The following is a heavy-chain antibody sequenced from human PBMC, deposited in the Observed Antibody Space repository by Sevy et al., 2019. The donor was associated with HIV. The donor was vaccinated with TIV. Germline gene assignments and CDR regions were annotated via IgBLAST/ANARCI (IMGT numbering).Heavy chain of an antibody. CDR2: IRSKAYGGTT. V-gene: IGHV3-49*03. D-gene: IGHD3-16*02. CDR3: SRALLSDYVWGSYRWNFDY. Sequence: GGSLRLSCTASGFTFGDYAMSWFRQAPGKGLEWVGFIRSKAYGGTTDYDASVKGRFTISRDDSKSIAYLQMNSRKTEDTAVYYCSRALLSDYVWGSYRWNFDYWGQGTLVTVSS. CDR1: GFTFGDYA. J-gene: IGHJ4*02.